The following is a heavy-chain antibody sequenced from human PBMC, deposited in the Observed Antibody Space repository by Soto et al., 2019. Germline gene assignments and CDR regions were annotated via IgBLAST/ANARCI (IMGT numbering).Heavy chain of an antibody. J-gene: IGHJ4*02. D-gene: IGHD1-26*01. V-gene: IGHV1-3*01. Sequence: QVQLVQSGAEVKKPGASVKVSCKASGYTFTSYAMHWVRQAPGQRLEWMGWINAGNGNTKYSQKFQGRVTIIRDTPASTAYMELSSLRSEDTAVYSCARGASPLIAYWGQGTLVTVSS. CDR3: ARGASPLIAY. CDR2: INAGNGNT. CDR1: GYTFTSYA.